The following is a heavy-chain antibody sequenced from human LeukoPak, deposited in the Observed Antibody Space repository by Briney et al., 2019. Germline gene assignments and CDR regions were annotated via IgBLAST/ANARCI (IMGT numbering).Heavy chain of an antibody. V-gene: IGHV3-23*01. CDR3: AKDPHYYDSSGYLDYFDY. CDR2: ISGSGGST. Sequence: GSLRLSCAASGFTFSSYAMSWVRQAPGKGLEWVSAISGSGGSTYYADSVKGRFTISRDNSKNTLYLQMNNLRAEDTAVYYCAKDPHYYDSSGYLDYFDYWGQGTLVTVSS. CDR1: GFTFSSYA. D-gene: IGHD3-22*01. J-gene: IGHJ4*02.